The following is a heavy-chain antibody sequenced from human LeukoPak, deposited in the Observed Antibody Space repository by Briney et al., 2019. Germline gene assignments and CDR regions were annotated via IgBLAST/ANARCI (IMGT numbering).Heavy chain of an antibody. D-gene: IGHD1-26*01. CDR1: GYTSTRYW. CDR3: ARVPSGSYYGWFDS. V-gene: IGHV5-51*01. CDR2: IYSGDSDT. Sequence: GESLEISFQASGYTSTRYWIAWVRQLPGKGLEGMGIIYSGDSDTTYSPSFQGQVTMSADKSIGTAYLQWSSLKASDTAMYYCARVPSGSYYGWFDSWGQGTLVTVSS. J-gene: IGHJ5*01.